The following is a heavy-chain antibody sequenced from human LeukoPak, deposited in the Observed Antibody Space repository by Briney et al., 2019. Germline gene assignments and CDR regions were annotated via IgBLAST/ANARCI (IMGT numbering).Heavy chain of an antibody. J-gene: IGHJ3*02. CDR1: GGSISSGGYY. V-gene: IGHV4-31*03. Sequence: SETLSLTCTVSGGSISSGGYYWSWIRQHPGKGLEWIGYIYYSGSTYYNPSLKSRVTISVDTSKNQFSPKLSSVTAADTAVYYCARESSSWYETPGARAFDIWGQGTMVTVSS. CDR3: ARESSSWYETPGARAFDI. D-gene: IGHD6-13*01. CDR2: IYYSGST.